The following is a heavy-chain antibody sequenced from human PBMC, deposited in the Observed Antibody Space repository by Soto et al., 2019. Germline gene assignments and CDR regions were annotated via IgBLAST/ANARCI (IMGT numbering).Heavy chain of an antibody. CDR3: XXXXXXXXXXDL. Sequence: QVQLVQSGAEVKKPGASVKVSCKASGYTFTSXXXXXXXXXXXXXLGCMEWISAGNGNTKYAQKFQGRVTITRDTXXXXXXXXXXXXXXXXXXXXXXXXXXXXXXXXDLWGRGTLVTVSS. CDR2: ISAGNGNT. V-gene: IGHV1-3*01. J-gene: IGHJ2*01. CDR1: GYTFTSXX.